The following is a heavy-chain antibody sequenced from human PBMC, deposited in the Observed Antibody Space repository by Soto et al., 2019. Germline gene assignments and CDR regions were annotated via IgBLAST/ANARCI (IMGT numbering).Heavy chain of an antibody. J-gene: IGHJ6*02. D-gene: IGHD2-21*02. V-gene: IGHV4-59*01. Sequence: PSETLSLTCTVSGGSLGSYYWSWIRQPPGKGLGWIGHVFYNGRPNYNASLKSRVSISLDTSNYQFSLKLSSVTAADTAVYYWARAGDAWMNTNPYYYNRMDFWGRGTSVTVSS. CDR1: GGSLGSYY. CDR2: VFYNGRP. CDR3: ARAGDAWMNTNPYYYNRMDF.